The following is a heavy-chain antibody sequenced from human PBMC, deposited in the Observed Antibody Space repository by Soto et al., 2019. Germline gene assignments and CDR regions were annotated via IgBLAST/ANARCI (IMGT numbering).Heavy chain of an antibody. V-gene: IGHV3-9*01. Sequence: PGGSLRLSSAASVFTFDDYARHWVRQAPGKGREWVSGISWNSGSIGYADSAKGRFTISRDNAKNSLYLQMNSLRGEDADLYYCARLIWAGSNCYFDYWGQGTLVTVSP. D-gene: IGHD6-13*01. CDR2: ISWNSGSI. CDR1: VFTFDDYA. CDR3: ARLIWAGSNCYFDY. J-gene: IGHJ4*02.